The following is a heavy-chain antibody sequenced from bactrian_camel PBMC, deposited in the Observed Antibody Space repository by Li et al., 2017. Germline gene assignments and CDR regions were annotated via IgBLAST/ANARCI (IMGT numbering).Heavy chain of an antibody. D-gene: IGHD2*01. CDR3: AADISPGTICSAATQILAFQY. J-gene: IGHJ4*01. CDR2: VTINGHNT. Sequence: QVQLVESGGGSVQAGGSLRLSCEASGDTGAANYVAWFRQAPGKEREGVAAVTINGHNTYFADSVKGRFTISENNANNTVYLHMASLKPEDTAMYYCAADISPGTICSAATQILAFQYRGQGTQVTVS. CDR1: GDTGAANY. V-gene: IGHV3S63*01.